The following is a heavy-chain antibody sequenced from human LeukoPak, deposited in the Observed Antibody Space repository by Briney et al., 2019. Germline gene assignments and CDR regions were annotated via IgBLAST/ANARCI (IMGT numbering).Heavy chain of an antibody. CDR2: IKQDGSEK. J-gene: IGHJ4*02. V-gene: IGHV3-7*03. D-gene: IGHD5-12*01. CDR1: GFTFSSYW. CDR3: ARGALSWLRPINFDY. Sequence: GGSLRLSCAASGFTFSSYWMSWVRQAPGKGLEWVANIKQDGSEKYYVDSVKGRFTISRDNAKNSLYLQMNSLRAEDTAVYYCARGALSWLRPINFDYWGQGTLVTVSS.